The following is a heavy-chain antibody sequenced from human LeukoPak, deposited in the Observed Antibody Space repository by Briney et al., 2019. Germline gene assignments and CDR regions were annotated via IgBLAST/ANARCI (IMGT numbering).Heavy chain of an antibody. V-gene: IGHV1-18*01. CDR1: GYTFTSYG. D-gene: IGHD3-10*01. J-gene: IGHJ4*02. CDR2: TSAYNGNT. Sequence: ASVKVSCKASGYTFTSYGISWVRQAPGQGLEWMGWTSAYNGNTNYAQKLQGRVTMTTDTSTSTAYMELRSLRSDDTAVYYCARDGRLYGSGSPAHFDYWGQGTLVTVSS. CDR3: ARDGRLYGSGSPAHFDY.